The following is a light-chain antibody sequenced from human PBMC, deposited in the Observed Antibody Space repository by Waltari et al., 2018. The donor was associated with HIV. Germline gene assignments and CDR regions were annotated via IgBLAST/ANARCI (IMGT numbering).Light chain of an antibody. Sequence: SSELTQDPAVSVALGQTVRITCQGDSLRSYYATRWYQQKPGQAPVLVIYGKNNRPSGIPDRFSGSSSGNTASLTITGAQEEDEADYYCNSRDSSAKHHWVFGGGTKLTVL. CDR3: NSRDSSAKHHWV. V-gene: IGLV3-19*01. CDR1: SLRSYY. CDR2: GKN. J-gene: IGLJ3*02.